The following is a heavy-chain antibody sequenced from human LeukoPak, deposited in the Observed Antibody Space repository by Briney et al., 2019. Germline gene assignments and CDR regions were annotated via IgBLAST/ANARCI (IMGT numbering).Heavy chain of an antibody. V-gene: IGHV3-21*01. Sequence: GGSLRLSCAASGFTFSSYSMNWVRQAPGKGLEWVSSISSSSSYIYYADSVKGRFTISRDNAKNSLYLQMSSLRAEDTAVYYCASRITYYYDSSGIYWGQGTLVTVSS. D-gene: IGHD3-22*01. CDR1: GFTFSSYS. J-gene: IGHJ4*02. CDR3: ASRITYYYDSSGIY. CDR2: ISSSSSYI.